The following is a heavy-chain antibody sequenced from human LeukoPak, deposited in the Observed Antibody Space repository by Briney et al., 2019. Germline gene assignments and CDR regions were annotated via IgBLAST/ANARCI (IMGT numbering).Heavy chain of an antibody. CDR1: GGSFSGYY. V-gene: IGHV4-34*01. CDR3: ARGWWLRQSFDY. J-gene: IGHJ4*02. D-gene: IGHD5-12*01. CDR2: INHSGST. Sequence: SETLSLTCAVYGGSFSGYYWGWIRQPPGKGLEWIGEINHSGSTNYNPPLKSRVTISVDTSKNQFSLKLSSVTAADTAVYYCARGWWLRQSFDYWGQGTLVTVSS.